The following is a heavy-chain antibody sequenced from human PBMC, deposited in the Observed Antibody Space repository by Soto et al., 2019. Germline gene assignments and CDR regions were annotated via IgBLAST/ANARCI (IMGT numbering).Heavy chain of an antibody. CDR1: GYTFTSYG. Sequence: ASVKVSCKASGYTFTSYGISWVRQAPGQGLEWMGWISAYSGNTNYAQKLQGRVTMTTDTSTSTAYMELRSLRSDDTAVYYCAREAPDYDFWSGPFDYWGQGTLVTVSS. V-gene: IGHV1-18*01. D-gene: IGHD3-3*01. CDR3: AREAPDYDFWSGPFDY. J-gene: IGHJ4*02. CDR2: ISAYSGNT.